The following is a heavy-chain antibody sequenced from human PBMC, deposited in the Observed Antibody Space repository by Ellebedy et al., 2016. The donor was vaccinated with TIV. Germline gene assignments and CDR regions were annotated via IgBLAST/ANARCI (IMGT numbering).Heavy chain of an antibody. D-gene: IGHD4-23*01. J-gene: IGHJ3*02. CDR2: IYPGDSDT. V-gene: IGHV5-51*01. CDR3: ARRKGTTVVTNDAFDI. CDR1: GYSFTSYW. Sequence: GGSLRLSCKGSGYSFTSYWICWVRQMPGKGLEWMGIIYPGDSDTRYSPSFQGQVTISADKSISTAYLQWSSLKASDTAMYYCARRKGTTVVTNDAFDIWGQGTMVTVSS.